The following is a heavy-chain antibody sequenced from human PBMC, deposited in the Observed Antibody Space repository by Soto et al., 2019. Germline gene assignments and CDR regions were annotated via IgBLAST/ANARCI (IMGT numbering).Heavy chain of an antibody. CDR2: IIPSFFTA. CDR1: AVTFSSYA. D-gene: IGHD6-19*01. V-gene: IGHV1-69*06. CDR3: ARTLYSSGRDNWFDP. Sequence: SVTVCCNACAVTFSSYAIRWMRQATGQGLEWMGGIIPSFFTANSTQKFPSRVTITAEKSTSTAYMELSRLRSEEMAVYYCARTLYSSGRDNWFDPWGQGTLVTVS. J-gene: IGHJ5*02.